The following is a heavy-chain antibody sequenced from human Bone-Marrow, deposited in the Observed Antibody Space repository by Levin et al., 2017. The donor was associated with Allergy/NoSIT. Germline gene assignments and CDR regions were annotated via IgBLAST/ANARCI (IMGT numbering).Heavy chain of an antibody. V-gene: IGHV5-51*01. Sequence: GESLKISCKASGYTFSNHWIIWVRQMPGKGLEWMGTIFPGDSDTRYSPSFEGQVTMSVDKSLSTAYLQWNSLKASDTATYYCARRDSDSSTNWFDPWGQGTLAIVSS. J-gene: IGHJ5*02. CDR2: IFPGDSDT. CDR1: GYTFSNHW. D-gene: IGHD1-26*01. CDR3: ARRDSDSSTNWFDP.